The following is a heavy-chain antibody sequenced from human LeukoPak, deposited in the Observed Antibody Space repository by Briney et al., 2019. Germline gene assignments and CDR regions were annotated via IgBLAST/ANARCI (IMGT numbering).Heavy chain of an antibody. CDR2: IYYSGST. Sequence: SETLSLTCTVSGGSISSYYWSWIRQPPGKGLEWIGYIYYSGSTNYNPSLKSRVTISVDTSKNQFSLKLSSVTAADTAVYYCARAGNYDFWSGYYTGIDYYYYMDVWGKGTTVTVSS. J-gene: IGHJ6*03. CDR3: ARAGNYDFWSGYYTGIDYYYYMDV. V-gene: IGHV4-59*01. CDR1: GGSISSYY. D-gene: IGHD3-3*01.